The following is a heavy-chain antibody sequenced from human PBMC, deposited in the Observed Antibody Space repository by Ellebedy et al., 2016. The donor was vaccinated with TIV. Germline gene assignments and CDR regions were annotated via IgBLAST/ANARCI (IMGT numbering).Heavy chain of an antibody. CDR3: VRDTAFREAAGTGGSVDY. CDR2: IAYHGSRA. CDR1: GFTFSSYN. V-gene: IGHV3-30*04. D-gene: IGHD6-13*01. Sequence: PGGSLRLSCTASGFTFSSYNMHWVRQAPGKGLECVAVIAYHGSRAEYADSAKGRFTISRDNSKNTLFLQMNSLRAEDTAVYYCVRDTAFREAAGTGGSVDYWGQGTLVTVSS. J-gene: IGHJ4*02.